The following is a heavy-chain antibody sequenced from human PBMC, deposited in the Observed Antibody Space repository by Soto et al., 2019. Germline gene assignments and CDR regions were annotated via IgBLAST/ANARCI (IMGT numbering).Heavy chain of an antibody. CDR1: GFTFSSYA. Sequence: GGSLRLSCAASGFTFSSYAMSWVRQAPGKGLEWVAGIKANGGRTAYAESVKGRFTISRDDSKNTAYLQMNSLKTEDTAVYYCTRQGGYRYYDFWSGSVPYGMDVWGQGTTVTVSS. D-gene: IGHD3-3*01. J-gene: IGHJ6*02. CDR3: TRQGGYRYYDFWSGSVPYGMDV. CDR2: IKANGGRT. V-gene: IGHV3-23*01.